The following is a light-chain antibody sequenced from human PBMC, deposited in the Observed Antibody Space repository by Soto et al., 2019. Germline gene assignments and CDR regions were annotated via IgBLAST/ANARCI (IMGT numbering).Light chain of an antibody. CDR1: QSVSSN. J-gene: IGKJ2*01. CDR2: ATS. Sequence: EIVMTQSPVTLSVSPGERATLSCRASQSVSSNLAWYQQNPGQAPRLLIYATSTRATGIPARFSGSGSGTEFTLTISSLQSEDFAVYYCQQYNNWPPYTFGQGTKLEIK. V-gene: IGKV3-15*01. CDR3: QQYNNWPPYT.